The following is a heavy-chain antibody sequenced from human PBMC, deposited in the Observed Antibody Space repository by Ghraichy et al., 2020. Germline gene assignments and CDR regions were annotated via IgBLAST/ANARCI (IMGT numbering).Heavy chain of an antibody. J-gene: IGHJ4*02. D-gene: IGHD2-15*01. CDR2: ISYDGSNK. CDR3: AKGRGGVLGFDY. CDR1: GFTFSSYG. V-gene: IGHV3-30*18. Sequence: GGSLRLSCAASGFTFSSYGMHWVRQAPGKGLEWVAVISYDGSNKYYADSVKGRFTISRDNSKNTLYLQMNSLRAEDTAVYYCAKGRGGVLGFDYWGQGTLVTVSS.